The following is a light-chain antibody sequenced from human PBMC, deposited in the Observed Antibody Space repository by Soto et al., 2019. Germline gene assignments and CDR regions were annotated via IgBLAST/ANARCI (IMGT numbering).Light chain of an antibody. CDR2: GAS. J-gene: IGKJ5*01. CDR3: HQYGSSPPVT. CDR1: QTAISKY. V-gene: IGKV3-20*01. Sequence: ENVLTQSPGTLSLSPGERATLSCRASQTAISKYLARYQQKPGQAPRLLIYGASNRATGIPDRFSGSGSGPDFTLTISRLEPEDFAMYYCHQYGSSPPVTFGHGTRLEIK.